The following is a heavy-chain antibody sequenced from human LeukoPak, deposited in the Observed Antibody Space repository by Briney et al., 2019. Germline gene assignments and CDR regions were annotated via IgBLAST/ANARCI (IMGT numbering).Heavy chain of an antibody. D-gene: IGHD1-7*01. V-gene: IGHV3-30*02. J-gene: IGHJ4*02. CDR1: GFTFSSYG. CDR3: AKDPSPYNWNYGDFDY. Sequence: GGSLRLSCAPSGFTFSSYGMHWVRQAPGKGLEWVAFIRYDGSNKYYADSVKGRFTISRDNSKNTLYLQMNSLRAEDTAVYYCAKDPSPYNWNYGDFDYWGQGTLVTVSS. CDR2: IRYDGSNK.